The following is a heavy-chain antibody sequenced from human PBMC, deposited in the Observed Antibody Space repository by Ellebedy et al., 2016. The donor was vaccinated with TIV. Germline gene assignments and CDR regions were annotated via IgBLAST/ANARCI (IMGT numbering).Heavy chain of an antibody. CDR1: GFTFSSHA. V-gene: IGHV3-7*01. J-gene: IGHJ5*02. CDR3: ARKLYYYDSSGAGWFNP. Sequence: GESLKISXAASGFTFSSHAMSWLRQAPGKGLEWVANIKQDGSEESYVASLKGRFTISRDNAKSSLYLQMNSLRAEDTAIYYCARKLYYYDSSGAGWFNPWGQGTLVTVSS. CDR2: IKQDGSEE. D-gene: IGHD3-22*01.